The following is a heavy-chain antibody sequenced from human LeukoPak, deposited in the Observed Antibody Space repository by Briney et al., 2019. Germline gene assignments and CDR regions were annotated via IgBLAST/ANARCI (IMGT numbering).Heavy chain of an antibody. V-gene: IGHV1-8*02. D-gene: IGHD2-8*01. CDR3: ARVVRLRNGVTSDYFDY. CDR1: GISFRDYY. Sequence: GASVTVSCKASGISFRDYYIHWVRQAPGQGLEWMGWMNPNSGNTGYAQKFQGRVTMTRNTSISTAYMELSSLRSEDTAVYYCARVVRLRNGVTSDYFDYWGQGTLVTVSS. J-gene: IGHJ4*02. CDR2: MNPNSGNT.